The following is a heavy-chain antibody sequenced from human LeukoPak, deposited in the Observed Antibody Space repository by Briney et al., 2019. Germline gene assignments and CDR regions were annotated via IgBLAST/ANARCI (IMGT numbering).Heavy chain of an antibody. CDR2: IKQDEREK. Sequence: GGSLRLSCAASGFTFTNYWMSWVRQAPGKGLEWVANIKQDEREKFYVDSVKGRFTISRDSAKNSMYLQLNSLGAEDTAVYYCARDAWRDRYFDYWGQGILVTVSS. CDR3: ARDAWRDRYFDY. CDR1: GFTFTNYW. D-gene: IGHD1-1*01. J-gene: IGHJ4*02. V-gene: IGHV3-7*01.